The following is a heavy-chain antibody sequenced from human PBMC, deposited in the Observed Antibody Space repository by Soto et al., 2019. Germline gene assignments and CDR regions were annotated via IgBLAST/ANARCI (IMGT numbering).Heavy chain of an antibody. J-gene: IGHJ4*02. Sequence: PGGSLRLSCAASGFTFSSYAMSWVRQAPGKGLEWVSAISGSGGSTYYADSVKGRFTISRDNSKNTLYLQMNSLRAEDTAVYYCARQKRNDYVWGSYRLYYFDYWGQGTLVTVSS. CDR2: ISGSGGST. CDR1: GFTFSSYA. CDR3: ARQKRNDYVWGSYRLYYFDY. V-gene: IGHV3-23*01. D-gene: IGHD3-16*02.